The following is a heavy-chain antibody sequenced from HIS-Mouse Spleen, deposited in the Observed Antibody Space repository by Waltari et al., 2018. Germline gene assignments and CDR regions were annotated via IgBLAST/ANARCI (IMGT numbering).Heavy chain of an antibody. CDR1: RYTFTGYY. CDR3: ARVGYSGSYYYGMDV. Sequence: QVQLVQSGAEVKKPGASVKVSCKASRYTFTGYYMHWVRQAPGQGLEWMGWINPNSGGTNYAKKFQGRVTMTRDTSISTAYMELSRLRSDDTAVYYCARVGYSGSYYYGMDVWGQGTTVTVSS. V-gene: IGHV1-2*02. D-gene: IGHD1-26*01. J-gene: IGHJ6*02. CDR2: INPNSGGT.